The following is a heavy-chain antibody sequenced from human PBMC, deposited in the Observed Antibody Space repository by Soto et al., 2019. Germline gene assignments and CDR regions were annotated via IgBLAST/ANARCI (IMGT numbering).Heavy chain of an antibody. CDR1: EDSFSSYP. CDR3: ASINDGQGYHNAVDF. CDR2: IVPMFGSL. D-gene: IGHD1-1*01. J-gene: IGHJ6*02. V-gene: IGHV1-69*06. Sequence: QVQLVQSGTEVKKPGSSVKVSCKASEDSFSSYPVSWVRQAPGQGLEWMGEIVPMFGSLKYAQKFQERVIITADKSPNTIYLELGNLRSEDTAVYCCASINDGQGYHNAVDFWGQGTTVIVSS.